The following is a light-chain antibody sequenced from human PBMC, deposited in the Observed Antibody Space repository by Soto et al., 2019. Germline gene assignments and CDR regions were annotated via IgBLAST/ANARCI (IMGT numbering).Light chain of an antibody. J-gene: IGKJ2*01. CDR3: QQYYSFPYT. Sequence: VIWMTQSPSLLSASTGDRVNISCRMSQGISSSLAWYQQKPGKAPELLIYAASTLQSGVPSRFSGSGSGTDFTLPISCLQAEDFATYYCQQYYSFPYTFCQGTKLEIK. V-gene: IGKV1D-8*01. CDR1: QGISSS. CDR2: AAS.